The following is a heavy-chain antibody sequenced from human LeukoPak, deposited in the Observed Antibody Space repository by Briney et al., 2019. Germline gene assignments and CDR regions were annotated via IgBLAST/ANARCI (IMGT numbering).Heavy chain of an antibody. CDR2: IRYDGSNK. Sequence: PGGSLRLSCAASGLTFSSNGMHWVRQAPGKGLEWVAFIRYDGSNKYYADSVKDRFTISRDNSKNSLYLQMNSLRAEDTAVYYCARDLSRFVRAMSWGQGTLVTVSS. CDR3: ARDLSRFVRAMS. V-gene: IGHV3-30*02. D-gene: IGHD1-26*01. CDR1: GLTFSSNG. J-gene: IGHJ5*02.